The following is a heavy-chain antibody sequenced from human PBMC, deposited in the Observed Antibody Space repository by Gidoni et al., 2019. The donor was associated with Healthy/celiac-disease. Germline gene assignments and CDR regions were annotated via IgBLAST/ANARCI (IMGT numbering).Heavy chain of an antibody. Sequence: QLQLQASGPGLGKPSATLSLTCTVSGGSIRSSSFSWGWIRQPPGTGLEWIGSIYYSGSTYYNPSLKSRVTISVDTSKNQFSLKLSSVTAADTAVYYCARHFDPSIAAAGDAFDIWGQGTMVTVSS. J-gene: IGHJ3*02. CDR2: IYYSGST. D-gene: IGHD6-13*01. V-gene: IGHV4-39*01. CDR3: ARHFDPSIAAAGDAFDI. CDR1: GGSIRSSSFS.